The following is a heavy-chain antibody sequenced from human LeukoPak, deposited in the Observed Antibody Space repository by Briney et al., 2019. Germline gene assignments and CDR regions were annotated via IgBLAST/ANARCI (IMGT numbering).Heavy chain of an antibody. V-gene: IGHV3-74*01. CDR2: INSDGSIT. D-gene: IGHD4-23*01. CDR3: AKCDLNYGGNPLDAFDI. J-gene: IGHJ3*02. Sequence: PGGSLRLSCAASGFTFTTYWKHWVRQAPGKGLVWVSHINSDGSITSYADSVKGRFTISRDNAKNTLYLQMNSLRAEDTAVYYCAKCDLNYGGNPLDAFDIWGQGTMVTVSS. CDR1: GFTFTTYW.